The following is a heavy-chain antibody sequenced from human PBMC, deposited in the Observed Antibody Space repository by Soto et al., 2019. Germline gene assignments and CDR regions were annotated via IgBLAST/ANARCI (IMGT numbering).Heavy chain of an antibody. Sequence: SETLSLTCTVSGGSISSYYWSWIRQPPGKGLEWIGYIYYSGSTNYNPSLKSRVTISVDTSKNQFSLKLSSVTAADTAVYYCARVFPVPAAPYYFDYWGQGTLVTVSS. CDR3: ARVFPVPAAPYYFDY. J-gene: IGHJ4*02. D-gene: IGHD2-2*01. CDR1: GGSISSYY. CDR2: IYYSGST. V-gene: IGHV4-59*01.